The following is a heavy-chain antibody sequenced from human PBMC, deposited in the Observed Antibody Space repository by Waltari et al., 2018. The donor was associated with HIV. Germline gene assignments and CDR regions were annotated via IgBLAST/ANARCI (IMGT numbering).Heavy chain of an antibody. CDR1: GGSISGSSNY. J-gene: IGHJ5*02. CDR3: ARTGYSSDWYRGENGFDR. CDR2: ISASEKT. Sequence: QVQLQESGPGLVKPSQTLSLTYTVSGGSISGSSNYWSWIRQPAGKGLEWIGRISASEKTNDSPSLRSRVPISVDTSKNHFPLKWTSVSAADTAGEYCARTGYSSDWYRGENGFDRWGQGTQVIVSS. D-gene: IGHD6-19*01. V-gene: IGHV4-61*02.